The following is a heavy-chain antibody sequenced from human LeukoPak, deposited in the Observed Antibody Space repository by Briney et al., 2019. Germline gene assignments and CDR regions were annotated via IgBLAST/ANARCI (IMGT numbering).Heavy chain of an antibody. Sequence: GGSLRLSCAASGFTVSSNYMSWVRQAPGKGLEWVSVIYSGGSIYYADSVKGRFTISRDNSKNTLYLQMNSLRAEDTAVYYCARAPWVLRMDVWGQGTTVTVSS. CDR2: IYSGGSI. D-gene: IGHD3-16*01. CDR1: GFTVSSNY. CDR3: ARAPWVLRMDV. J-gene: IGHJ6*02. V-gene: IGHV3-53*01.